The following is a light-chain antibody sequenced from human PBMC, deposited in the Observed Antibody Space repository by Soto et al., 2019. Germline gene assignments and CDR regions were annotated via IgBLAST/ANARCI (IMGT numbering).Light chain of an antibody. CDR1: QSVDGN. J-gene: IGKJ1*01. V-gene: IGKV3-11*01. Sequence: EILMTQSPATLSVSPGERATLSCRASQSVDGNLAWYQQTPGQAPRLLIYGASTGATGIPARFSGGGSGTDFTLTISSLEPEDFAVYYCQQRSNWPLTFGQGTKVDIK. CDR3: QQRSNWPLT. CDR2: GAS.